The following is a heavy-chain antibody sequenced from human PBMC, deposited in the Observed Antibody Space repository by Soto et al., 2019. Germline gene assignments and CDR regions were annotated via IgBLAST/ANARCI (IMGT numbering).Heavy chain of an antibody. CDR1: GYTLTSYG. D-gene: IGHD3-9*01. V-gene: IGHV1-18*01. Sequence: GXSVKVSCKASGYTLTSYGISWVRQAPGQGLEWMGWISAYNGNTNYAQKLQGRVTMTTDTSTSTAYMELRSLRSDDTAVYYCARDRGGYYDILTGYYNYGMDVWGQGTTVTVSS. CDR3: ARDRGGYYDILTGYYNYGMDV. CDR2: ISAYNGNT. J-gene: IGHJ6*02.